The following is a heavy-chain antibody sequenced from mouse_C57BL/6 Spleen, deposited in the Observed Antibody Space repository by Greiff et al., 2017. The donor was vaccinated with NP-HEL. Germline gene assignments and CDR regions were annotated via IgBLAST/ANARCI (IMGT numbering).Heavy chain of an antibody. Sequence: EVQLQQSGPELVKPGASVKISCKASGYTFTDYYMNWVKQSHGKSLEWIGDINPNNGGTSYNQKFTGKATLTVDKSSSTAYMELRSLTSEDSAVYYCARVRDYVDYWGQGTTLTVSS. CDR3: ARVRDYVDY. J-gene: IGHJ2*01. CDR1: GYTFTDYY. CDR2: INPNNGGT. V-gene: IGHV1-26*01.